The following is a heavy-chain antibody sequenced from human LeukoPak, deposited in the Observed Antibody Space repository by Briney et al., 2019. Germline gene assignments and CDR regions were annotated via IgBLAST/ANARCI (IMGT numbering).Heavy chain of an antibody. J-gene: IGHJ1*01. CDR1: GYTFTSYA. CDR2: INTNTGNP. Sequence: ASVKVSCKASGYTFTSYAMNWVRQAPGQGLEWMGWINTNTGNPTYAQGFTGRFVFSLDTSVSTAYLQISSLKAEDTAVYYCARVWSDSSGSYYSSFDFQHWGQGTLVTVSS. CDR3: ARVWSDSSGSYYSSFDFQH. V-gene: IGHV7-4-1*02. D-gene: IGHD3-22*01.